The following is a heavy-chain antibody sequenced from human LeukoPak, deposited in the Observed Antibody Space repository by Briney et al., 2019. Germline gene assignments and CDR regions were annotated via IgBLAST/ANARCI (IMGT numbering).Heavy chain of an antibody. CDR3: AKDRIVVVPAAYFDY. Sequence: GGSLRLSCAASGFTFSSYAMSWVRQAPGKGLEWVSPISGSGGSTYYADSVKGRFTISRDNSENTQYLQMNSLRAEDTAVYYCAKDRIVVVPAAYFDYWGQGTLVTVSS. J-gene: IGHJ4*02. D-gene: IGHD2-2*01. CDR2: ISGSGGST. V-gene: IGHV3-23*01. CDR1: GFTFSSYA.